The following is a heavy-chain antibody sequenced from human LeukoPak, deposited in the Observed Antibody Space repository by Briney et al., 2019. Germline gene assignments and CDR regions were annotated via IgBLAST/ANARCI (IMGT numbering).Heavy chain of an antibody. Sequence: GGSLRLSCAASGFTFSSYWMHWVRQAPGKGLVWVSRINSDGSSTSYADSVRGRFTISRDNAKNTLYLQLNSLRAEDTAVYYCARNPTITGTAETDFDYWGQGTPVTVSS. J-gene: IGHJ4*02. CDR1: GFTFSSYW. CDR3: ARNPTITGTAETDFDY. V-gene: IGHV3-74*01. D-gene: IGHD1-7*01. CDR2: INSDGSST.